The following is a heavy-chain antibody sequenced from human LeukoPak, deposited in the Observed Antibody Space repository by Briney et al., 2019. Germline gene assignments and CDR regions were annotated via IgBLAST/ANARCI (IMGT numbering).Heavy chain of an antibody. V-gene: IGHV4-34*01. Sequence: SETLSLTCAVYGGSFSGYYWSWIRQPPGKGLEWIGEINHSGSTNYNPSLKSRVTISVDTSKNQFSLKLSSVTAADTAVYYCARGDLDYVIGHWGQGTLVTVSS. CDR3: ARGDLDYVIGH. J-gene: IGHJ4*02. CDR1: GGSFSGYY. D-gene: IGHD3-16*01. CDR2: INHSGST.